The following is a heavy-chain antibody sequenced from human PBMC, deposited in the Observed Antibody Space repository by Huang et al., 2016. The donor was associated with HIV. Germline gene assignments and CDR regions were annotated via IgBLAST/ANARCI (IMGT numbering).Heavy chain of an antibody. D-gene: IGHD4-17*01. Sequence: QVHLVQSGAEVKKPGASVKVSCKTSGYSFTGSYLPWVRQAPGPGLVWMEWISPKSGGTEYAQKFRGRVTMTRDTAMNTAYMDLSSLGFDDTAVYYCAAPPDYGDAVPYYYGMDVWGQGTTVSVSS. CDR2: ISPKSGGT. J-gene: IGHJ6*02. CDR1: GYSFTGSY. V-gene: IGHV1-2*02. CDR3: AAPPDYGDAVPYYYGMDV.